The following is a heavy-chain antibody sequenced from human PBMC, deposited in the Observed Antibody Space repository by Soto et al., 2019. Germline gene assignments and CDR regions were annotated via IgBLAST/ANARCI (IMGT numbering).Heavy chain of an antibody. CDR3: ARARLRDAFDI. Sequence: PSETLSLTCTVSGGSISSYYWSWIRQPPGKGLEWIGYIYYSGSTNYNPSLKSRVTISVDTSKNQFSLKLSSVTAADTAVYYCARARLRDAFDIWGQGTMVTVSS. J-gene: IGHJ3*02. CDR2: IYYSGST. V-gene: IGHV4-59*01. CDR1: GGSISSYY.